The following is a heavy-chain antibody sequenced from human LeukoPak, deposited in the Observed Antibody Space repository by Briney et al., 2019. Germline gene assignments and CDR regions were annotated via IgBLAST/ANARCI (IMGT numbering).Heavy chain of an antibody. CDR3: AKEVGGTSYYFDY. Sequence: GASVKVSCKASGGTFSSYAISWVRQAPGQGLEWMGAIIPIFDTPNYAQKFQDRLTITTDVSTSTAYMELSRLRSKDTAIYYCAKEVGGTSYYFDYWGQGALVTVSS. D-gene: IGHD1-14*01. CDR1: GGTFSSYA. J-gene: IGHJ4*02. CDR2: IIPIFDTP. V-gene: IGHV1-69*05.